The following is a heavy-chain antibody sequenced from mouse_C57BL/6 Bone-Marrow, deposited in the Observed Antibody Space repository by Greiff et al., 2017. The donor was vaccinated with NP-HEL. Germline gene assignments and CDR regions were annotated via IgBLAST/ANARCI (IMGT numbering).Heavy chain of an antibody. J-gene: IGHJ1*03. CDR2: ILPSIGRT. CDR3: ARRVLCYGSRGDWYFDV. V-gene: IGHV15-2*01. CDR1: DSEVFPIAY. D-gene: IGHD1-1*01. Sequence: QVQLQQSGSELRSPGSSVKLSCKDFDSEVFPIAYMSWVRQKPGHGFEWIGGILPSIGRTIYGEKFEDKATLDADTLSNTAYLELNSLTSEDSAIYYCARRVLCYGSRGDWYFDVWGTGTTVTVSS.